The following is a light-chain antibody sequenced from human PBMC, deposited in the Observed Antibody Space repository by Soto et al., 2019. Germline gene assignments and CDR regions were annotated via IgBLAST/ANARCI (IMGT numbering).Light chain of an antibody. CDR2: EVS. CDR3: SSYIANIHLVV. CDR1: SSDVGGYDF. V-gene: IGLV2-14*01. J-gene: IGLJ2*01. Sequence: QSALTQPASVSGSPGQSITISCTGTSSDVGGYDFVSWYQQHPGKAPQLIIYEVSKRPSGVSERFSGSKSGKTASLTISGLQAEDEADYFCSSYIANIHLVVFGGGTKLTVL.